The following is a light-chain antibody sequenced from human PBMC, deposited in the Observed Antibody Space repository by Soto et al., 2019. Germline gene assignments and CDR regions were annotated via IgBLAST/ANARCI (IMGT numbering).Light chain of an antibody. Sequence: EVVLTQSPATLSLSPGERATLSCRPSQSVSIYLAWYQQKHGQAPRLLIYDASSRATGIPDRFSGSGSGTDFTLTISSLVPEDFAVYYCQQRSNWPPITFGQGTRLEIK. CDR1: QSVSIY. V-gene: IGKV3-11*01. CDR3: QQRSNWPPIT. J-gene: IGKJ5*01. CDR2: DAS.